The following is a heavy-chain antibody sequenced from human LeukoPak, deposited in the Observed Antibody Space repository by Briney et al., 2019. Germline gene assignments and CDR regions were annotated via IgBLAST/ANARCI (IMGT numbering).Heavy chain of an antibody. CDR3: ARERARYCSSTSCYRLPYYFDY. D-gene: IGHD2-2*01. V-gene: IGHV1-69*05. Sequence: SVKVSCKASGGTFSSYAISWVRRAPGQWLEWMGRIIPIFGTANYAQKFQGRVKITTDESTSTAYMELSSLRSEDTAVYYCARERARYCSSTSCYRLPYYFDYWGQGTLVTVSS. J-gene: IGHJ4*02. CDR2: IIPIFGTA. CDR1: GGTFSSYA.